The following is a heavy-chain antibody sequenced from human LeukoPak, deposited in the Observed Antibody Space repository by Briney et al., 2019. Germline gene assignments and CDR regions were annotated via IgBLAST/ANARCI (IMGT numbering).Heavy chain of an antibody. CDR3: AREATFGGAIPTGY. V-gene: IGHV1-8*01. J-gene: IGHJ4*02. Sequence: GASVKVSCKASGYTFTSYDINWVRQATGQGLEWMGWMNPNSGNTGYAQKFQGRVTMTRNTSISTAYMELSSLRSEDTAVYYCAREATFGGAIPTGYWGQGTLVTVSS. CDR2: MNPNSGNT. CDR1: GYTFTSYD. D-gene: IGHD3-16*02.